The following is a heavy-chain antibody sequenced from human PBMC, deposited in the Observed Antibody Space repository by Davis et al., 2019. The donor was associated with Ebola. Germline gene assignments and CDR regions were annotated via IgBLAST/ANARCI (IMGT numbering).Heavy chain of an antibody. D-gene: IGHD3-10*01. J-gene: IGHJ6*02. V-gene: IGHV4-34*01. CDR2: INHSAST. Sequence: SETLSLTCAVYGGSFSGYYWSWIRQPPGKGLEWIGEINHSASTNYNPPLKSRVTISVDTSKNQFSLKLSSVTAEDAAVYYCAKDRTGVRGVITLVYYYYGMDVWGQGTTVTVSS. CDR3: AKDRTGVRGVITLVYYYYGMDV. CDR1: GGSFSGYY.